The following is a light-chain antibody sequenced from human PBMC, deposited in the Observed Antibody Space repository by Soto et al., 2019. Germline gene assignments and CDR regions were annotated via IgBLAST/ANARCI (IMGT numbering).Light chain of an antibody. Sequence: ELTQPPSVSVAPGKTARITCGGNNIGSKSVHWYQQKPGQAPVLVIYYDSDRPSGIPERFSGSNSGNTATLTISRVEAGDEADYYCQVWDSSSDLLFGTGTKVTVL. CDR2: YDS. CDR1: NIGSKS. J-gene: IGLJ1*01. V-gene: IGLV3-21*04. CDR3: QVWDSSSDLL.